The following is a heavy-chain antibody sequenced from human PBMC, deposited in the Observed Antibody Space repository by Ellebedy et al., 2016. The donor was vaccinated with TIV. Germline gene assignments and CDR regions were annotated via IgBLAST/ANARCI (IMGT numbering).Heavy chain of an antibody. CDR3: ARDQVTELGTLAWHY. J-gene: IGHJ4*02. V-gene: IGHV3-53*01. CDR2: IYSGGYT. Sequence: GGSLRLXXAASGFTVSTNYMSWVRQAPGKGLEWVSVIYSGGYTFYADSVKGRFTISRDNSKNTLYLQMNSLRAEDTAVYSCARDQVTELGTLAWHYWGQGTLVTVSS. D-gene: IGHD3-16*01. CDR1: GFTVSTNY.